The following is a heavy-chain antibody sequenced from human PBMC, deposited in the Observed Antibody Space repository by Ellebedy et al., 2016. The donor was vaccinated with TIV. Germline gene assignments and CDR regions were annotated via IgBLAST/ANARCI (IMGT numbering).Heavy chain of an antibody. J-gene: IGHJ5*01. CDR3: ARVDWLVDS. CDR1: GFTFSVYW. D-gene: IGHD3-9*01. V-gene: IGHV3-74*03. Sequence: GESLKISXAASGFTFSVYWMHWVRQAPGKGLVWVSRINNDATSTTYADSVRGRFIISRDNAKNTLHLQMNSLRVEDTAVYYCARVDWLVDSWGQGTLVTVSS. CDR2: INNDATST.